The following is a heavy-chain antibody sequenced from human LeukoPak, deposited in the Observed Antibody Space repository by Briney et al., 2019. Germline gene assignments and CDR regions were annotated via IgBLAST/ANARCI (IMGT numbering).Heavy chain of an antibody. J-gene: IGHJ4*02. CDR3: ARVRALDFES. Sequence: GGAPRLSLEASWFILRSYSMIWVRPGPGKGVEWVSYISSSSGTISDADSVKGRFTISRDNAKNSLFLRMNSLRAEDTAVYYCARVRALDFESWGQGTLVTVSS. CDR2: ISSSSGTI. V-gene: IGHV3-48*01. CDR1: WFILRSYS.